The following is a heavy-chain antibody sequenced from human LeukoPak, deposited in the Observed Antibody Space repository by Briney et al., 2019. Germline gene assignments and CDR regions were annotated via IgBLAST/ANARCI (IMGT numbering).Heavy chain of an antibody. CDR2: IYYSGST. V-gene: IGHV4-59*01. J-gene: IGHJ3*02. CDR3: ARRYSSSWYRSIDAFDI. CDR1: GGSISSYY. D-gene: IGHD6-13*01. Sequence: SETLSLTCTVSGGSISSYYWSWIRQPPGKGLEWIGNIYYSGSTNYNPSLESRVTISVDTSKNQFSLKLSSVTAADTAVYYCARRYSSSWYRSIDAFDIWGQGTMVTVSS.